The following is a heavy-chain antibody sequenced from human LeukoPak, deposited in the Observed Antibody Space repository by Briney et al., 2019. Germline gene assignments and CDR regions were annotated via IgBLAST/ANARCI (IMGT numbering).Heavy chain of an antibody. D-gene: IGHD2-8*01. J-gene: IGHJ3*01. CDR3: ARNFITTKWSFLTGAFGL. V-gene: IGHV4-59*01. Sequence: SETLSLTCTVSGGSISNYYWTWIRQPPGKGLEWIGFISYSGTTDYNPSLKSRVTMSVDTSNNQFSLKLSSVTAADTAVYYCARNFITTKWSFLTGAFGLWGQGTMVTVSS. CDR1: GGSISNYY. CDR2: ISYSGTT.